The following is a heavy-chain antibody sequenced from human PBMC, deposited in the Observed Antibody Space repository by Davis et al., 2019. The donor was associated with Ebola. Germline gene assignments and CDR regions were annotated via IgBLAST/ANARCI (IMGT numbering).Heavy chain of an antibody. D-gene: IGHD3-9*01. V-gene: IGHV3-21*01. CDR1: GFTFSDYS. J-gene: IGHJ4*02. CDR3: TKDFDDVNGY. Sequence: GGSLRLSCAASGFTFSDYSMNWVRQAPGKGLEWVSSISSSSSYIYYADSVKGRFTISRDNTKKTLYLQMNSLRAEETAVYYCTKDFDDVNGYWGQGTLVTVSS. CDR2: ISSSSSYI.